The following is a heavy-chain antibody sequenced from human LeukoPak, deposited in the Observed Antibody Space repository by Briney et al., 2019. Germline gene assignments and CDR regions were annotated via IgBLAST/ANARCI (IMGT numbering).Heavy chain of an antibody. CDR3: ARVGYCSSSSCYV. CDR2: INSDGSST. V-gene: IGHV3-74*01. CDR1: GFTFSNYW. Sequence: GGSLRLSCEASGFTFSNYWIPWVRQAPGKGLVWVSGINSDGSSTSYADSVKGRFTISRDNAKNTLYLQMNSLRAEDTAVYYCARVGYCSSSSCYVWGQGTLVTVSS. D-gene: IGHD2-2*03. J-gene: IGHJ4*02.